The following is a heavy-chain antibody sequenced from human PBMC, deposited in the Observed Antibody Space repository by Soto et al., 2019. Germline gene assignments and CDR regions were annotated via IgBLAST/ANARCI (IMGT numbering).Heavy chain of an antibody. J-gene: IGHJ4*02. CDR1: GGSISSYY. CDR3: ARTFGGNTFDY. D-gene: IGHD2-15*01. CDR2: IYYSGST. Sequence: SETLSLTCTVSGGSISSYYWSWIRQPPGKGLEWIGYIYYSGSTNYNPSLKSRVTISVDTSKNQFSLKLSSVTAADTAVYYCARTFGGNTFDYWGQGTLVTVSS. V-gene: IGHV4-59*01.